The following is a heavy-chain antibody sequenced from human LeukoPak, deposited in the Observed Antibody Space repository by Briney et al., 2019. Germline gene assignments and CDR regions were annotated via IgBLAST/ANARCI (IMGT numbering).Heavy chain of an antibody. CDR1: GGSISSYY. Sequence: SETLSLTCTVSGGSISSYYWSWIRQPPGKGLEWIGYIYYSGSTNYNPSLKSRVTISVDTSKNQFSLQLSSVTAADTAVYYCARVAVRYYYMDVWGKGTTVTVSS. V-gene: IGHV4-59*08. D-gene: IGHD6-19*01. CDR3: ARVAVRYYYMDV. CDR2: IYYSGST. J-gene: IGHJ6*03.